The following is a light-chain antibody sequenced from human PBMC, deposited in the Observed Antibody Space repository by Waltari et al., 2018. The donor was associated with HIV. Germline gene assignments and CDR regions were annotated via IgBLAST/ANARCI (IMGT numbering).Light chain of an antibody. J-gene: IGLJ2*01. Sequence: QSALTQPASVSGSPGQSLTISCTGTSSDVGSYNLFSWYQQHPGNAPKLMMYEVSHRPSGVSKRFSGSKSGNTASLTISGRQSEDEADDYCCSYAGSSTFVVFGGGTKLTVL. CDR3: CSYAGSSTFVV. CDR1: SSDVGSYNL. V-gene: IGLV2-23*02. CDR2: EVS.